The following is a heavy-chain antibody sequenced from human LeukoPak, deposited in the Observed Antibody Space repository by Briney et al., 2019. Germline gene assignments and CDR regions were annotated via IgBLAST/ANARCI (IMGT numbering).Heavy chain of an antibody. CDR3: AREVVVPVQAPNWFDP. Sequence: GGSLRLSCAASGFTFSTYGMHWVRQAPGKGLEGVAVLSYDESNTYYVDSVKGRFTISRDNSKNTLYLQMNSLRAEDTAVYYCAREVVVPVQAPNWFDPWGQGTLVTVSS. CDR2: LSYDESNT. J-gene: IGHJ5*02. CDR1: GFTFSTYG. D-gene: IGHD2-2*01. V-gene: IGHV3-30*03.